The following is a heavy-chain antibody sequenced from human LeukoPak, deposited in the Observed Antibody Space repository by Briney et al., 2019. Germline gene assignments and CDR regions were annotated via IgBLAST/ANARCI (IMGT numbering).Heavy chain of an antibody. CDR2: ISSSSSYI. CDR3: ARRPIAAAGNSLDY. D-gene: IGHD6-13*01. V-gene: IGHV3-21*01. J-gene: IGHJ4*02. CDR1: GFTFSSYS. Sequence: GGSPRLSCAASGFTFSSYSMNWVRQAPGKGLEWVTSISSSSSYIYYADSVKGRFTISRDNAKNSLYLQMNSLRAEDTAVYYCARRPIAAAGNSLDYWGQGTLVTVSS.